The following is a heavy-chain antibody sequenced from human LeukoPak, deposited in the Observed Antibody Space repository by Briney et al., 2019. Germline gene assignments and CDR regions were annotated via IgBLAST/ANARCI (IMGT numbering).Heavy chain of an antibody. CDR3: ARDTSVFSGSTAGYFDY. Sequence: GGSLRLSCAASGFTFRNYWMTWVRQAPGKGLEWVANINQDGSEKYYVDSVKGRFTISRDNAKNSLYLQMNSLRAEDTAVYYCARDTSVFSGSTAGYFDYWGQGTLVTVSS. CDR1: GFTFRNYW. D-gene: IGHD1-26*01. V-gene: IGHV3-7*05. CDR2: INQDGSEK. J-gene: IGHJ4*02.